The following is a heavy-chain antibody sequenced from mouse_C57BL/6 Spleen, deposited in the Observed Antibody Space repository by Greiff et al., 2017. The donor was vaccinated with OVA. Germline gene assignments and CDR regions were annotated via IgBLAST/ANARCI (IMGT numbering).Heavy chain of an antibody. CDR1: GYAFSSYW. Sequence: VQLQQSGAELVKPGASVKISCKASGYAFSSYWMNWVKQRPGKGLEWIGQIYPGDGDTNSNGKFKGKATLTADKSSSTAYMQLSSLTSEDSAVYFCAREDYYGSYWYFDVWGTGTTVTVSS. CDR2: IYPGDGDT. J-gene: IGHJ1*03. V-gene: IGHV1-80*01. D-gene: IGHD1-1*01. CDR3: AREDYYGSYWYFDV.